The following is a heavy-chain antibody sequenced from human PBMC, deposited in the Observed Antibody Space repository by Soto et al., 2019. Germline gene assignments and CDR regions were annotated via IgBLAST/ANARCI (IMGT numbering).Heavy chain of an antibody. CDR1: GFTFSSYA. V-gene: IGHV3-30-3*01. Sequence: QLQLVESGGGVVQPGRSLRLSCAASGFTFSSYAMHWVRQAPGKGLEWVAVISFDGSNKYYADSVKGRFTISRDNSKNSLYLQMNSLRAEDTVVFYCARAVSGWWKEAVEIWGQGTMVTVP. CDR2: ISFDGSNK. D-gene: IGHD6-19*01. CDR3: ARAVSGWWKEAVEI. J-gene: IGHJ3*02.